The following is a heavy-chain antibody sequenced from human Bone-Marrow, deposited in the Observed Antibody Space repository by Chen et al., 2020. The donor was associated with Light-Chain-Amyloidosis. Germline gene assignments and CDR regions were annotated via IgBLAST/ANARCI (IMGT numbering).Heavy chain of an antibody. J-gene: IGHJ5*02. V-gene: IGHV4-39*07. Sequence: QLQLQESGPGLVKPSETLSLTCTVSGGSISSSSYYWGWIRQPPGKGLEWIGSIYYSGSTYYNPSLKSRVTISVDTSKNQFSLKLSSVTAADTAVYYCARDPYDYVWGSYRPNNKWFDPWGQGTLVTVSS. CDR1: GGSISSSSYY. CDR2: IYYSGST. CDR3: ARDPYDYVWGSYRPNNKWFDP. D-gene: IGHD3-16*02.